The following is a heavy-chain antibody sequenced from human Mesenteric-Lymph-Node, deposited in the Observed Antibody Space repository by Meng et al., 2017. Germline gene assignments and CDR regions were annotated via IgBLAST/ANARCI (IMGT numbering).Heavy chain of an antibody. CDR1: GYSISSGYY. V-gene: IGHV4-38-2*02. CDR2: IYHSGST. CDR3: ARDHPPDVLLWFGESRTGFDP. Sequence: SETLSLTCTVSGYSISSGYYWGWIRQPPGKGLEWIGSIYHSGSTYYNPSLKSRVTISVDTSKNQFSLKLSSVTAADTAVYYCARDHPPDVLLWFGESRTGFDPWGQGTLVTVSS. J-gene: IGHJ5*02. D-gene: IGHD3-10*01.